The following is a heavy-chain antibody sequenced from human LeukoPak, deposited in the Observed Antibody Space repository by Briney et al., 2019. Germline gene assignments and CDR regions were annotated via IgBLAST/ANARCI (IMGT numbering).Heavy chain of an antibody. CDR1: GYSFTSYW. D-gene: IGHD6-13*01. V-gene: IGHV5-10-1*01. J-gene: IGHJ4*02. Sequence: GESLKISCKGSGYSFTSYWISWVRQMPGKGLEWMGRIDPSDSYTNYSPSFQGHVTISADKSISTAYLQWSSLKASDTAMYYCAREIYSSSWYFDYWGQGTLVTVSS. CDR3: AREIYSSSWYFDY. CDR2: IDPSDSYT.